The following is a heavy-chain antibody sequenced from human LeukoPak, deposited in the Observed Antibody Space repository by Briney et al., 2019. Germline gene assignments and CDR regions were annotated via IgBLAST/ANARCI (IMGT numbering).Heavy chain of an antibody. CDR1: GGSISSSSYY. J-gene: IGHJ4*02. Sequence: SETLSLTCTVSGGSISSSSYYWGWIRQPAGKGLEWIGRIYTSGSTNYNPSLKSRVTMSVDTSKNQFSLKLSSVTAADTAVYYCARGGWNKFDYWGQGTLVTVSS. D-gene: IGHD3-22*01. CDR2: IYTSGST. CDR3: ARGGWNKFDY. V-gene: IGHV4-61*02.